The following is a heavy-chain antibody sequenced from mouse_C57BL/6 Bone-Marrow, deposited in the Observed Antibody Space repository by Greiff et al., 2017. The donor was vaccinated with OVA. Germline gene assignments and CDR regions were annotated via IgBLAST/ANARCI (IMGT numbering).Heavy chain of an antibody. CDR3: ARDSDGYYAMDY. J-gene: IGHJ4*01. D-gene: IGHD2-3*01. CDR1: GFTFSDFY. V-gene: IGHV7-1*01. CDR2: SRNKANDYTT. Sequence: EVQLVESGGGLVQSGRSLSLSCATSGFTFSDFYMEWVRQAPGKGLEWIAASRNKANDYTTEYSASVKGRFIVYRDTSQSILYLQMDALRAEDTAIDYCARDSDGYYAMDYCGQGTSVTVSS.